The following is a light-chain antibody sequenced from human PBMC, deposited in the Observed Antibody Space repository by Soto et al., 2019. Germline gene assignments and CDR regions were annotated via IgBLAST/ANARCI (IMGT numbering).Light chain of an antibody. V-gene: IGLV1-40*01. CDR2: GTS. CDR1: NSSIGTGYD. J-gene: IGLJ1*01. CDR3: QTSDSGLICLI. Sequence: QSVLTQPPSVSGAPGQRVTIACTGNNSSIGTGYDVHWYRHFPGAAPKLLLSGTSHRPSGVPDRFSGSKSGTSASLAITGLQADDEADYYCQTSDSGLICLIFGTGTKVTVL.